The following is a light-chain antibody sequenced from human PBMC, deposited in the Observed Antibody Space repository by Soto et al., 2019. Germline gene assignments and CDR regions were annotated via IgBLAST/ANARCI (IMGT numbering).Light chain of an antibody. J-gene: IGKJ5*01. V-gene: IGKV3-20*01. CDR1: QSISRY. CDR2: GAS. Sequence: IVLTQSPGTLSLSPWERTTLSCRASQSISRYLAWYQQKPGQAPRLLIYGASSRATGIPDRFSGSGSGTDFTLTISRLEPEDFAVYYCQQYGSSSTFGQGTRLEIK. CDR3: QQYGSSST.